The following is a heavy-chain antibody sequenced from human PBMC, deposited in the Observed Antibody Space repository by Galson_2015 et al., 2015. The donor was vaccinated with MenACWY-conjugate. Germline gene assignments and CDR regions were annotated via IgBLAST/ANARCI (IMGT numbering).Heavy chain of an antibody. D-gene: IGHD2-15*01. V-gene: IGHV1-69*04. CDR1: RDTFNNNA. J-gene: IGHJ4*02. CDR3: ARIDCSGGSCYFDS. CDR2: IIPFVGQT. Sequence: SVKVSCKAPRDTFNNNAMTWVRQAPGQGFEWLGRIIPFVGQTDYAQNLQGRVTITADKSTTTVYMNLSSLKFEDVAVYNCARIDCSGGSCYFDSWGQGTLVTASS.